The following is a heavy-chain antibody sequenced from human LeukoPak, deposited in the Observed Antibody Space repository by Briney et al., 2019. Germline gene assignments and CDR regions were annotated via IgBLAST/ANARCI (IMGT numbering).Heavy chain of an antibody. Sequence: GGSLRLSCAASGFTFSSYAMNWVRQAPGKGLEWVSGISGSGGSTYYADSVKGRFTISRDNSKNTLYLQMNSLRAEDTAVYYCAKTGYSYGGGRRLLVFPLNYWGQGTLVTVSS. CDR2: ISGSGGST. CDR1: GFTFSSYA. D-gene: IGHD5-18*01. V-gene: IGHV3-23*01. J-gene: IGHJ4*02. CDR3: AKTGYSYGGGRRLLVFPLNY.